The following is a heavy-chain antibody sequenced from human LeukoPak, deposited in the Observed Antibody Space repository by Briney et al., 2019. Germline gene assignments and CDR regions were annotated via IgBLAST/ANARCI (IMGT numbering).Heavy chain of an antibody. Sequence: PSETLSLTCTVSGGSINSYYWNWIRQPPGKGLEWIGRIYTSGSTNYNPSLKSRVTVSVDTSKNQFSLKLSSVTAADTAVYYCASAGAYYYDSSGYYYDAFDIWGQGTMVTVSS. CDR3: ASAGAYYYDSSGYYYDAFDI. CDR2: IYTSGST. V-gene: IGHV4-4*07. D-gene: IGHD3-22*01. CDR1: GGSINSYY. J-gene: IGHJ3*02.